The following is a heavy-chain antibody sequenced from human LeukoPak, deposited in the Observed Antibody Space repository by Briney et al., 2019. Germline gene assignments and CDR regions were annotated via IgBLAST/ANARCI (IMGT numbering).Heavy chain of an antibody. CDR2: ISYDGSNK. CDR1: GFTFSSYA. J-gene: IGHJ4*02. D-gene: IGHD5-12*01. V-gene: IGHV3-30-3*01. CDR3: ARAGSHRNSGYDY. Sequence: GGSLRLSCAASGFTFSSYAMHWVRQAPGKGLEWVAVISYDGSNKYYADSVKGRFTISRDNSKNTLYLQMNSLRAEDTAVYYCARAGSHRNSGYDYWGQGTLVTVSS.